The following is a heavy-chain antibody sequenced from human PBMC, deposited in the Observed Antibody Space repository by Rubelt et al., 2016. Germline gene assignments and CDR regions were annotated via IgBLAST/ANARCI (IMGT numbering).Heavy chain of an antibody. J-gene: IGHJ5*02. Sequence: EVQLVESGGGLVQPGGSLRLSCAASGFTFGNHWMSWIRQAPGKGLVWVSRINSDGSSTRYSDSVKGRFTISRDNAKNTLNLQMNSLRAEDTAVYYCARDQNWNSFDPWGQGTLVTVSS. CDR3: ARDQNWNSFDP. CDR1: GFTFGNHW. V-gene: IGHV3-74*01. CDR2: INSDGSST. D-gene: IGHD1-7*01.